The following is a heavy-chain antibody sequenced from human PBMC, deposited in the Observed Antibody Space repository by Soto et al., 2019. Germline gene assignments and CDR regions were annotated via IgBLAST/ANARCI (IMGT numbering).Heavy chain of an antibody. V-gene: IGHV3-30*18. D-gene: IGHD3-10*01. CDR3: AKDRSLVRGPMPY. CDR2: ISYDGSNK. CDR1: GFTFSSYG. Sequence: PGGSLRLSCAASGFTFSSYGMHWVRQAPGKGLEWVAVISYDGSNKYYADSVKGRFTISRDNSKNTLYLQMNSLRAEDTAVYYCAKDRSLVRGPMPYWGQGTLLTVST. J-gene: IGHJ4*02.